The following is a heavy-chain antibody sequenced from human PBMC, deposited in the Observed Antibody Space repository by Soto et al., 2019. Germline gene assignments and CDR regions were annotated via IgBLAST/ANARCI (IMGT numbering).Heavy chain of an antibody. CDR3: TRGPPERTSWFEP. CDR2: IIPMFGTS. J-gene: IGHJ5*02. CDR1: GGTFSSYS. V-gene: IGHV1-69*13. Sequence: SVKVSCKASGGTFSSYSLSWVRQAPGQGLQYIGGIIPMFGTSNYAQKFQGRVTITADGYRTTAYMELRSLTSDDTALYYCTRGPPERTSWFEPWGQGTLVTVSS.